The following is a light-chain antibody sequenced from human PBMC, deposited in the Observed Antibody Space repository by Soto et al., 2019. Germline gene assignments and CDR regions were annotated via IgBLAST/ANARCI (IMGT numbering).Light chain of an antibody. CDR3: QQYNNWPPLIT. CDR1: QSVSSN. J-gene: IGKJ5*01. CDR2: GAS. V-gene: IGKV3-15*01. Sequence: EIVMTQSPATLSVYPGERATLSCRASQSVSSNLAWYQQKPGQAHRLLIYGASTRATGIPARFSGSGSGTEFTLTISSLQSEDFAVYYGQQYNNWPPLITFGQGTRLEIK.